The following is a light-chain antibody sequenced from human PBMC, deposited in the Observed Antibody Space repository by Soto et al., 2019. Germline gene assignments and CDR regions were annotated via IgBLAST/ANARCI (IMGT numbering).Light chain of an antibody. CDR1: QSVSSN. CDR2: GAS. CDR3: QQYNNWRWT. J-gene: IGKJ1*01. V-gene: IGKV3-15*01. Sequence: EIVLTQSPGTLSLSPGERATLSCRASQSVSSNYLAWYQQKPGQAPRLLIYGASTRATGIPARFSGSGSGTEFTLTISSLQSEDFAVYYCQQYNNWRWTFGQGTKVDIK.